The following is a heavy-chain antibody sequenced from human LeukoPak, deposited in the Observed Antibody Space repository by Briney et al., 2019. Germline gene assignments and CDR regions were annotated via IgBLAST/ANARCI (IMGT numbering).Heavy chain of an antibody. CDR2: TYYTSQWYS. CDR3: ARDEEYVPYYFDL. Sequence: SQTLTLTCAISGDNVSRNSIYWNWIRQSPSRGLEWLGRTYYTSQWYSDYAESVKSRITINADTSKNQFSLHLNSVTPEDTAVYYCARDEEYVPYYFDLWGQGTLVTVSS. J-gene: IGHJ4*02. CDR1: GDNVSRNSIY. D-gene: IGHD3-16*01. V-gene: IGHV6-1*01.